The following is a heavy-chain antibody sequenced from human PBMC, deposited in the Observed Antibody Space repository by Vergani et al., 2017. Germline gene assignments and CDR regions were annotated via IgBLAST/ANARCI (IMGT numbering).Heavy chain of an antibody. CDR1: GFSFNSYW. Sequence: DVHLAESGGGFFQPGGSLRLSCSASGFSFNSYWMHWVRQVPGKGLLWVSLVNSDGSITAYADSVKGRFTISRDNAKNSLYLQMNSLRAEDTAVYYCARELHSSSSEGFDYWGQGTLVTVSS. J-gene: IGHJ4*02. V-gene: IGHV3-74*03. D-gene: IGHD6-6*01. CDR2: VNSDGSIT. CDR3: ARELHSSSSEGFDY.